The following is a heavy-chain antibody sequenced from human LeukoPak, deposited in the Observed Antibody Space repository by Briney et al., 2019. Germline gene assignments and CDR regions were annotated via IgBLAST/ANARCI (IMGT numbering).Heavy chain of an antibody. Sequence: LTGGSLRLSCAASGFTLSTYDMHWVRQGPGEGLEWVAAVGTSGHTFYPDSVKGQCTISRENARHSVYLQMNSLRAGDTAVYYCVRGFYGDHPYWGQGTLVTVSS. J-gene: IGHJ4*02. CDR2: VGTSGHT. CDR1: GFTLSTYD. D-gene: IGHD4-17*01. CDR3: VRGFYGDHPY. V-gene: IGHV3-13*01.